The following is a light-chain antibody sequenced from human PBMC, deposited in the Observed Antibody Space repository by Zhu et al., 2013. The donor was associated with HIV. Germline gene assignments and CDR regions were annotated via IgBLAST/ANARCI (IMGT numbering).Light chain of an antibody. J-gene: IGKJ2*01. V-gene: IGKV4-1*01. CDR3: HQYYNIPHT. Sequence: DNVMTQSPDSLAVSLGERATINCKSSQTVLYSGNNKNYLAWYQQKPGQPPKLLIYWASTRESGVPERFSGSGSGTDFTLTISSLQAEDVAFYYCHQYYNIPHTFGQGTKLEIK. CDR2: WAS. CDR1: QTVLYSGNNKNY.